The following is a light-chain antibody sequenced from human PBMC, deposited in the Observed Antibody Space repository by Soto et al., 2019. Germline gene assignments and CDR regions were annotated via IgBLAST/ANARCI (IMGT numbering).Light chain of an antibody. V-gene: IGKV3-20*01. J-gene: IGKJ5*01. CDR3: QQYGSSPT. CDR1: QSVGTN. Sequence: DIVMTQSPGTLSVSPGERATLSCRASQSVGTNLAWYQQRPGQAPRLLIYGASSRATGIPDRFSGSGSGTDFTLTISRLEPEDFAVYYCQQYGSSPTFGQGTRLEIK. CDR2: GAS.